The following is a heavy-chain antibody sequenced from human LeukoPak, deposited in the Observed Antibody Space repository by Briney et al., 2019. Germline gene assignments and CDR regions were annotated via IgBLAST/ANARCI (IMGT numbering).Heavy chain of an antibody. Sequence: PSETLSLTCAVYGGSFSGYYWSWIRQPPGKGLEWIGEINHSGSTNHNPSLKSRVTLSVDTSKSQFSLNLNSVTAADTAVYYCARDGDCSSTSCHYYYYGMDVWGQGTTVTVSS. CDR2: INHSGST. D-gene: IGHD2-2*01. CDR1: GGSFSGYY. V-gene: IGHV4-34*01. CDR3: ARDGDCSSTSCHYYYYGMDV. J-gene: IGHJ6*02.